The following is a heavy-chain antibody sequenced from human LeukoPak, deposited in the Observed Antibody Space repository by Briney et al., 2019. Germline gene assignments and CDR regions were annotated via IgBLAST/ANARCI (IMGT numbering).Heavy chain of an antibody. J-gene: IGHJ4*02. D-gene: IGHD5-12*01. CDR2: ISTSSSYI. CDR1: GFTFSTYN. V-gene: IGHV3-21*01. CDR3: ARGHENILATRDSIDY. Sequence: GGSLTLSCTASGFTFSTYNMNWVRQAPGKGLEWVSSISTSSSYIYYADSVKGRFTISRDNAKNSLYLQMNSLRAEDTAVYYCARGHENILATRDSIDYWGQGTLVTVSS.